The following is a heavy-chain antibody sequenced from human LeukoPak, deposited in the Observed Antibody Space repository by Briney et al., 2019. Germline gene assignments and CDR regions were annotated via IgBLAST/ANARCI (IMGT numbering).Heavy chain of an antibody. Sequence: ASVKVSCKASGYTFTSYYIHWVRQAPGQGLECMGWINPNSGGTILAQKFQGRVTMTRDTSINTAYMELSSLRSDDTAVYYCARVASTTRRHDAFDIWGQGTMVTVSS. CDR2: INPNSGGT. J-gene: IGHJ3*02. V-gene: IGHV1-2*02. CDR3: ARVASTTRRHDAFDI. D-gene: IGHD1-1*01. CDR1: GYTFTSYY.